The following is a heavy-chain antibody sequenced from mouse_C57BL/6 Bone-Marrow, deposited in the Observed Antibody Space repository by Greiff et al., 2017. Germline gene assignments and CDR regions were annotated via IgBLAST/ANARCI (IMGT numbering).Heavy chain of an antibody. CDR3: ARSRLLRFAY. D-gene: IGHD1-1*01. J-gene: IGHJ3*01. CDR1: GYTFTSYW. Sequence: QVQLQQPGAELVKPGASVKLSCKASGYTFTSYWMHWVKQRPGQGLEWIGMIHPNSGSTNYNEKFKSKATLTVDTASSTAYMQLSSLTSEDSAVYYCARSRLLRFAYWGQGTRVTVSA. V-gene: IGHV1-64*01. CDR2: IHPNSGST.